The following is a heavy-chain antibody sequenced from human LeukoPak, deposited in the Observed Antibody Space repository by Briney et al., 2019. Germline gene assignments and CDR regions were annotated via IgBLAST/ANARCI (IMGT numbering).Heavy chain of an antibody. CDR1: GYTVTSYY. D-gene: IGHD6-13*01. Sequence: ASVKVSCKASGYTVTSYYMHWVRQAPGQGLEWMGIINPSGGSTSYAQKFQGRVTMTRDTSTSTVYMELSSLRSEDTAVYYCASRCIAAAADGIRAPRYYYYYGMDVWGQGTTVTVSS. V-gene: IGHV1-46*01. CDR2: INPSGGST. J-gene: IGHJ6*02. CDR3: ASRCIAAAADGIRAPRYYYYYGMDV.